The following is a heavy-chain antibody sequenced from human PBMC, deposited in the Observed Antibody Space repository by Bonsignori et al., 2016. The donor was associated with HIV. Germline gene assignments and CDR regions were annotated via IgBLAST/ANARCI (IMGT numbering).Heavy chain of an antibody. Sequence: WIRQPPGKGLEWVASIKEDGSERYYVDSVKGRFIISRDNANNLVFLQMNRLRGEDTAVYHCVRDQGQQWLAYYFDYWGQGTLVTVSS. CDR3: VRDQGQQWLAYYFDY. D-gene: IGHD6-19*01. V-gene: IGHV3-7*01. J-gene: IGHJ4*02. CDR2: IKEDGSER.